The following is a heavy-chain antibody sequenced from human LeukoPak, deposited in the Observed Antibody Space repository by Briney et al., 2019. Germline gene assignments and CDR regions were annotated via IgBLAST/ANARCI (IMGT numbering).Heavy chain of an antibody. CDR2: ISAYNGNT. Sequence: ASVKVSCKASGYTFTSYGISWVRQAPGQGLEWMGWISAYNGNTNYAQKLQGRVTMTTDTSTSTAYMELRRLRSDDTAVYYCARDGDIVVVVAATTLDYWGQGTLVTVSS. V-gene: IGHV1-18*01. CDR1: GYTFTSYG. CDR3: ARDGDIVVVVAATTLDY. J-gene: IGHJ4*02. D-gene: IGHD2-15*01.